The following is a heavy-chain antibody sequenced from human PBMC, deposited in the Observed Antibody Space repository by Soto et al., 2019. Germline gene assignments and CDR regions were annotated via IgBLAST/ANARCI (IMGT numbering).Heavy chain of an antibody. CDR2: MNPNSGNT. J-gene: IGHJ6*03. V-gene: IGHV1-8*01. CDR1: GYTFTSYD. CDR3: ARAYSGYDSYYYYMDV. D-gene: IGHD5-12*01. Sequence: ASVKVSFKASGYTFTSYDINWVRQATGQGLEWMGWMNPNSGNTGYAQKFQGRVTMTRNTSISTAYMELSSLRSEDTAVYYCARAYSGYDSYYYYMDVWGKGTTVTVSS.